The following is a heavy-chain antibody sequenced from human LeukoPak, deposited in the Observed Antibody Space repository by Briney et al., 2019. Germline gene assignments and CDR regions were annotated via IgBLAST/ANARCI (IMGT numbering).Heavy chain of an antibody. V-gene: IGHV3-23*01. D-gene: IGHD3-22*01. CDR3: TKDYDTVGYYSSDY. CDR2: LSGSGTTT. J-gene: IGHJ4*02. CDR1: GFTFSDYA. Sequence: GGSLRLSCAASGFTFSDYAMSWVRQDPGRGLEWVSTLSGSGTTTFYANSMKGRFTISRDSSKNTLYLQMNSLRAADTALYYCTKDYDTVGYYSSDYWGQGTLVTVSS.